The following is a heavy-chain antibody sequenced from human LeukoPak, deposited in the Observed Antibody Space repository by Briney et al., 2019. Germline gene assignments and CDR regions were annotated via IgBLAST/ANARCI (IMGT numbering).Heavy chain of an antibody. Sequence: GGSLRLSCAASGFTFSNYWVHWVRQAPGKGLVWVSRINSDGSTTNYADSVKGRFTISRDNAKNTLYLQMNSLRAEDTAVYYCARRQYRSSWYYFDYWGQGTLVTVSS. CDR1: GFTFSNYW. D-gene: IGHD6-13*01. CDR2: INSDGSTT. V-gene: IGHV3-74*01. CDR3: ARRQYRSSWYYFDY. J-gene: IGHJ4*02.